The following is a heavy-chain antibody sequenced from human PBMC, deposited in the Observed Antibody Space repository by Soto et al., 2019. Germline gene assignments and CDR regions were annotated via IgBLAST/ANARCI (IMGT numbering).Heavy chain of an antibody. CDR2: ISSSSSTI. D-gene: IGHD3-3*01. CDR3: ARDGITIFGVVISFDY. Sequence: GGSLRLSCAVSGFTFSSYGMHWVRRAPGKGLEWVSYISSSSSTIYYADSVKGRFTISRDNAKNSLYLQMNSLRDEDTAVYYCARDGITIFGVVISFDYWGQGTLVTVSS. V-gene: IGHV3-48*02. CDR1: GFTFSSYG. J-gene: IGHJ4*02.